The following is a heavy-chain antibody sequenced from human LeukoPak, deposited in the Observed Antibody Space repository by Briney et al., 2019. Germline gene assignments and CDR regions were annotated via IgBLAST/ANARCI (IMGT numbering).Heavy chain of an antibody. V-gene: IGHV1-2*02. CDR3: ARADRLHGGPYLIGP. D-gene: IGHD2-21*01. CDR1: GYTFTDYY. J-gene: IGHJ5*02. Sequence: ASVKVSCKTSGYTFTDYYLHWVRQAPGQGLEWMGWINPNSGRTSSAQKFQGRVTMTRDTSIATVYMEVTWLTSDDTAIYYCARADRLHGGPYLIGPWGQGTLVSVSS. CDR2: INPNSGRT.